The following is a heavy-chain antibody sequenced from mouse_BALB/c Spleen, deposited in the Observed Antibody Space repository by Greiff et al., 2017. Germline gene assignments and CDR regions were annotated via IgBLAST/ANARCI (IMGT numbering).Heavy chain of an antibody. CDR1: GYTFTSYW. CDR2: IDPENGDT. CDR3: NEGYYDYDTAFAY. V-gene: IGHV14-4*02. J-gene: IGHJ3*01. D-gene: IGHD2-4*01. Sequence: VQLQQPGSELVRPGASVKLSCKASGYTFTSYWMHWVKQRPEQGLEWIGWIDPENGDTEYAPKFQGKATMTADTSSNTAYLQLSSLTSEDTAVYYCNEGYYDYDTAFAYWGQGTLVTVSA.